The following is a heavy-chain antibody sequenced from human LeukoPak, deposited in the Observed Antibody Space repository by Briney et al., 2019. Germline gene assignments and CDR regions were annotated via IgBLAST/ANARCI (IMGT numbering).Heavy chain of an antibody. D-gene: IGHD3-3*01. V-gene: IGHV1-18*01. J-gene: IGHJ5*02. CDR1: GYTFTSYG. CDR2: ISAYNGNT. Sequence: ASVKVSCKASGYTFTSYGISWVRQAPGQGLEWMGWISAYNGNTNYAQKLQGRVTMTTDTSTSIAYMELRSLRSDDTAVYYCARQLNPSYYDFWSGYRWFDPWGQGTLVTVSS. CDR3: ARQLNPSYYDFWSGYRWFDP.